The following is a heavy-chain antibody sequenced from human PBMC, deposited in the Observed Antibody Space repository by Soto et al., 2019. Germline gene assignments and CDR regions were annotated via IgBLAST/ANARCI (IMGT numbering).Heavy chain of an antibody. CDR1: GFSLSTSGVG. J-gene: IGHJ4*02. V-gene: IGHV2-5*02. Sequence: QITLKESGPTLVKPTQTLTLTCTFSGFSLSTSGVGVGWIRQPPGKALEWLALIYWDDNKRYSPSLKSRLTINNDTSKNQVVLTMTNMDPVDTATYYCAHRDIVTTPRAFDYWGQGTLVTVSS. CDR3: AHRDIVTTPRAFDY. D-gene: IGHD5-12*01. CDR2: IYWDDNK.